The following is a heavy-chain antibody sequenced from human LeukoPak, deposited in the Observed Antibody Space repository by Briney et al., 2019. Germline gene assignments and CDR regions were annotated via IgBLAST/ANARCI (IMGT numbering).Heavy chain of an antibody. CDR2: ISYDGSNK. J-gene: IGHJ4*02. CDR3: ARDFTSYDSSGYHYFDY. D-gene: IGHD3-22*01. Sequence: GGSLRLSCAASGFTSSSYAMHWVRKAPGKGPEWVAVISYDGSNKYYADSVKGRFTISRDNSKNTLYLQMNSLRAEDTAVYYCARDFTSYDSSGYHYFDYWGQGTLVTVSS. V-gene: IGHV3-30-3*01. CDR1: GFTSSSYA.